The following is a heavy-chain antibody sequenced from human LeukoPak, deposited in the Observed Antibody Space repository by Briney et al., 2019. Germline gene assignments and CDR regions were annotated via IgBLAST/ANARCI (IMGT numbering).Heavy chain of an antibody. CDR1: GYTFTSYY. V-gene: IGHV1-46*01. CDR2: INPSGGST. Sequence: GASVKVSCKASGYTFTSYYMHWVRQAPGQGLEWMGIINPSGGSTSYAQKFQGRVTMTRDTSKNQFSLKLSSVTAADTAVYYCAREGAARPYYYYYYMDVWGKGTTVTVSS. J-gene: IGHJ6*03. CDR3: AREGAARPYYYYYYMDV. D-gene: IGHD6-6*01.